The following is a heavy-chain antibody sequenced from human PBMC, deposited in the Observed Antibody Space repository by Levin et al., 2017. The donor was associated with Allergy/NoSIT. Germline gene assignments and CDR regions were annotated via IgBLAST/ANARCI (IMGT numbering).Heavy chain of an antibody. D-gene: IGHD7-27*01. J-gene: IGHJ4*02. CDR2: INWNRDKT. Sequence: GGSLRLSCAASGFTFGDYAMHWVRQAPGKGLEWVSGINWNRDKTGYADSVRARFTISRDNAKNSLYLQMNSLGPEDTALYYCAKGLSWGSPNTLDYWGQGTLVTISS. V-gene: IGHV3-9*01. CDR3: AKGLSWGSPNTLDY. CDR1: GFTFGDYA.